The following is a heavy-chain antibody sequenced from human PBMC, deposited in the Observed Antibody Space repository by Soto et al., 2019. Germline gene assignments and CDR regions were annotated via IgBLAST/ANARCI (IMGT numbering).Heavy chain of an antibody. CDR2: ISGYNGNT. V-gene: IGHV1-18*01. CDR1: GYSFTTYG. J-gene: IGHJ6*02. Sequence: QVQLVQSGGEVKKPGASVKVSCKTSGYSFTTYGISWVRQAPVQGLARMGWISGYNGNTNYAQKFLGRVSMATDTSTSTAYMELRSLRSDDTAVYYWAREVPAPYNDYGMDVWGQGRPVAGS. CDR3: AREVPAPYNDYGMDV.